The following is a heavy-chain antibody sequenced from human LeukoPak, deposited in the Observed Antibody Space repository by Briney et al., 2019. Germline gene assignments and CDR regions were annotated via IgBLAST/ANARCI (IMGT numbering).Heavy chain of an antibody. CDR1: GFTLDDYA. Sequence: QPGRSLRLSCAASGFTLDDYAMHWVRQAPGQGLEWVSGISWNGNSIDYADSVKGRFTISRDNAKNSLYLQMNSLRAEDSALYFCAKATSGYASSFACWGQGTLVTVSS. V-gene: IGHV3-9*01. CDR2: ISWNGNSI. CDR3: AKATSGYASSFAC. D-gene: IGHD2-2*01. J-gene: IGHJ4*02.